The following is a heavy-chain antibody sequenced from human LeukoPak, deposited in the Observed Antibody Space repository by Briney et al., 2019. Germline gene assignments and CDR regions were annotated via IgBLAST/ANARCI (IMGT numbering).Heavy chain of an antibody. D-gene: IGHD1-26*01. CDR3: ARDFTSRIVGALNAFDI. V-gene: IGHV1-2*02. Sequence: ASVKVSCKASGYTFTGYYMHWVRQAPGRGLEWMGWINPNSGGTNYAQKFQGRVTMTRDTSISTAYMELSRLRSDDTAVYYCARDFTSRIVGALNAFDIWGQGTMVTVSS. CDR1: GYTFTGYY. CDR2: INPNSGGT. J-gene: IGHJ3*02.